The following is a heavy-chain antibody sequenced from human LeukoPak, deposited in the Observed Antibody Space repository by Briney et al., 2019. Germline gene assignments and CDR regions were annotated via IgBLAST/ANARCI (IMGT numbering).Heavy chain of an antibody. CDR1: GFTFSSYA. CDR2: ISGSDGST. Sequence: GWSLRLSCAASGFTFSSYAMSGVRQAPGKGLEGVSPISGSDGSTYYADCVKGRFTISSDNSKNTLYLQMNRLRAADTAVYYCAKGGHLAKQWLGKIELDQFDYGGQGTLVSVSS. V-gene: IGHV3-23*01. D-gene: IGHD6-19*01. CDR3: AKGGHLAKQWLGKIELDQFDY. J-gene: IGHJ4*02.